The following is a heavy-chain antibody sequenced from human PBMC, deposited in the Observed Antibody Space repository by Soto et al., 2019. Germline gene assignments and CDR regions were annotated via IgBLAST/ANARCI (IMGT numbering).Heavy chain of an antibody. CDR1: GGSVPSGSYY. CDR3: ARDQGIAVAVFDY. D-gene: IGHD6-19*01. CDR2: IYYSGNT. Sequence: SETLSLTCTVSGGSVPSGSYYWSWIRQPPGKGLEWIGYIYYSGNTNYNPSLKSRVTISVDTSKNQISLKLRSVTAADTAVYYCARDQGIAVAVFDYWGKGT. J-gene: IGHJ4*02. V-gene: IGHV4-61*01.